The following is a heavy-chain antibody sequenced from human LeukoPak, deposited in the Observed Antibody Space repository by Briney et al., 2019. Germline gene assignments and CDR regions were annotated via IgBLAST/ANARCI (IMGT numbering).Heavy chain of an antibody. CDR3: ASQSPPNWFDP. V-gene: IGHV4-34*01. J-gene: IGHJ5*02. CDR2: INHSGNT. Sequence: SETLSLTCVVFGGSFSGYYWSWVRQPPGKGLEWIGEINHSGNTNYNPSLKSRVTISVDTSKNQFSLKLSSVTAADTAVYYCASQSPPNWFDPWGQGTLVTVSS. CDR1: GGSFSGYY.